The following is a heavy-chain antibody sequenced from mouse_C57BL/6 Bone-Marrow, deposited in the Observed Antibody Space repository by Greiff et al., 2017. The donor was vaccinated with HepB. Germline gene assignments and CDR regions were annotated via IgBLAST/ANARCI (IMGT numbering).Heavy chain of an antibody. CDR2: ISDGGSYT. V-gene: IGHV5-4*01. Sequence: EVQVVESGGGLVKPGGSLKLSCAASGFTFSSYAMSWVRQTPEKRLEWVATISDGGSYTYYPDNVKGRFTISRDNAKNNLYLQMSHLKSEDTAMYYCAREGTVVGWYFDVWGTGTTVTVSS. D-gene: IGHD1-1*01. CDR1: GFTFSSYA. J-gene: IGHJ1*03. CDR3: AREGTVVGWYFDV.